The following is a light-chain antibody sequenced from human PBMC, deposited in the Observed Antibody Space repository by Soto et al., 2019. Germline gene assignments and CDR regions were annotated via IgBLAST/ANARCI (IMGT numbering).Light chain of an antibody. Sequence: QSALTQPASVSGSPGPSITICCTGTSSDDGRYNLVSWYQQHPGKAPKLMIYEDDDRPSGVSNRFSGSKSVNTASLTSSGLQAEDEADYYSDSYAGRSTAVFGGGTKLTVL. CDR3: DSYAGRSTAV. J-gene: IGLJ2*01. CDR2: EDD. CDR1: SSDDGRYNL. V-gene: IGLV2-23*01.